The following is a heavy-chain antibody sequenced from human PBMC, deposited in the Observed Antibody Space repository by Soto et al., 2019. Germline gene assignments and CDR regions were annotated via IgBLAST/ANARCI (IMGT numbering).Heavy chain of an antibody. V-gene: IGHV1-69*06. CDR3: ARGAGDYRTPFDY. J-gene: IGHJ4*02. CDR2: IIPIFGTA. D-gene: IGHD4-17*01. Sequence: SVKVSCKASGGTFSSCAISWVRQAPGQGLEWMGGIIPIFGTANYAQKFQGRVTITADKSTSTAYMELSSLRSEDTAVYYCARGAGDYRTPFDYWGQGTLVTVSS. CDR1: GGTFSSCA.